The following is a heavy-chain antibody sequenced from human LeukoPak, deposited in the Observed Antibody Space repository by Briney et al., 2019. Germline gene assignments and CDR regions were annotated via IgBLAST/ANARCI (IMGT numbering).Heavy chain of an antibody. CDR3: ASSLRGGEDYFDY. Sequence: SVKVSCKASGGTFSSYAISWVRQAPGQGLEWMGGIIPIFGTANYAQKFQGRVTITTDESTSTAYMELSSLRSEDTAVYYCASSLRGGEDYFDYWGQGTLVTVSS. J-gene: IGHJ4*02. D-gene: IGHD3-16*01. CDR2: IIPIFGTA. CDR1: GGTFSSYA. V-gene: IGHV1-69*05.